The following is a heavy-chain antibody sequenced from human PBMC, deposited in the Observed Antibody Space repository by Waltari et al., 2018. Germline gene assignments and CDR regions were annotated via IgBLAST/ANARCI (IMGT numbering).Heavy chain of an antibody. CDR3: ARRAAYYYDSSGRLLDY. CDR2: INPNSGGT. D-gene: IGHD3-22*01. Sequence: QVQLVQSGAEVKKPGASVKVSCKASGYTFTGYYMHWVRQSTGQGLEWMGWINPNSGGTNYAQKFQGRVTMTRDTSISTAYMELSRLRSDDTAVYYCARRAAYYYDSSGRLLDYWGQGTLVTVSS. CDR1: GYTFTGYY. V-gene: IGHV1-2*02. J-gene: IGHJ4*02.